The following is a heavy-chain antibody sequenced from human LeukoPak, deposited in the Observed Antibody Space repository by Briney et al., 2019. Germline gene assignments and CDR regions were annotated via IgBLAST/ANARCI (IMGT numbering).Heavy chain of an antibody. J-gene: IGHJ6*02. V-gene: IGHV1-69*04. CDR2: IIPILGIA. CDR3: ARSEYCTNGVCYMGPYYYYGMDV. CDR1: GGTFSSYA. Sequence: ASVKVSCKASGGTFSSYAISWVRQAPGQGLEWMGRIIPILGIANYAQKFQGRVTITADKSTSTAYMELSSLRSGDTAVYYCARSEYCTNGVCYMGPYYYYGMDVWGQGTTVTVSS. D-gene: IGHD2-8*01.